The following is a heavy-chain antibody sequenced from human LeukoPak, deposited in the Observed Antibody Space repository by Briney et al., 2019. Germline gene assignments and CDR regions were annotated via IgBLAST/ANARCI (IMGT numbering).Heavy chain of an antibody. V-gene: IGHV1-69*01. D-gene: IGHD2-8*01. Sequence: SVRVSCKASGGTFNIFALTWVRQAPGQGLEWMGGIIPLFGTPNYAHKFQDKIMITADESTTTAFLDLRSLTSDDTAVYYCATEDIVLPGTITGWGQGTLVTVSS. CDR1: GGTFNIFA. CDR3: ATEDIVLPGTITG. CDR2: IIPLFGTP. J-gene: IGHJ4*02.